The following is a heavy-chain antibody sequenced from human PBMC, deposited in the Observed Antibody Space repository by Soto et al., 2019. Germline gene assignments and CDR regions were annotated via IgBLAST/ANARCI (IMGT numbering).Heavy chain of an antibody. CDR2: ISGSGDSA. J-gene: IGHJ4*02. CDR1: GFTFSIYA. V-gene: IGHV3-23*01. CDR3: TKERSDHRITAAAIDY. D-gene: IGHD2-2*02. Sequence: GGSLRLSCAASGFTFSIYAMSWVRQAPGKGLEWVSSISGSGDSAYYADSVKGRFTISRDNSKNTLYLQINSLRAEDTAVYYCTKERSDHRITAAAIDYWGQGAQVTVSS.